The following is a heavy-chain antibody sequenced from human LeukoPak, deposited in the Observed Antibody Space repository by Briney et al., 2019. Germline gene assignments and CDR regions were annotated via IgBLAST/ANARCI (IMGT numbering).Heavy chain of an antibody. CDR2: IHHGGSNK. CDR3: ARGGITIFGVAIPNFDY. D-gene: IGHD3-3*01. V-gene: IGHV3-30*02. J-gene: IGHJ4*02. CDR1: GFTFSSYG. Sequence: GGSLRLSCAVSGFTFSSYGMHWVLQAPGKGLDWVAFIHHGGSNKYYADSVRGRFTISRDNSKNTLYLQMNSLRAEDTALYYCARGGITIFGVAIPNFDYWGQGTLVTVSS.